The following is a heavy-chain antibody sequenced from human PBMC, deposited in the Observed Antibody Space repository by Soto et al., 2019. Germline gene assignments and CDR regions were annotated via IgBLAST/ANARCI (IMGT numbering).Heavy chain of an antibody. CDR2: ISGGGGSS. CDR1: GLTFSNYA. CDR3: VKLLRSWYGHNALDV. V-gene: IGHV3-23*01. J-gene: IGHJ6*02. D-gene: IGHD3-9*01. Sequence: GGSLRLSCTASGLTFSNYAMSWVRQAPGKGLEFVSFISGGGGSSYSADSVKGRFTVSRDNLKNTLSLQMNSLRAEDTAVYYCVKLLRSWYGHNALDVWGQGTTVTVSS.